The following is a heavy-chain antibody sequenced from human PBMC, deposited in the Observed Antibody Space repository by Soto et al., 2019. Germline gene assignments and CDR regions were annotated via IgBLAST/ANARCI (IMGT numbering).Heavy chain of an antibody. Sequence: SETLSLTCTVSGGSISSSSYYWGWIRQPPGKGPEWIGSIYYSGSTYYNPSLKSRVTISADTSKDQFSLKLSSVTAADTAVYYCARRSDCSGGSCYEWFDPWGQGTLVTVSS. CDR1: GGSISSSSYY. V-gene: IGHV4-39*01. CDR2: IYYSGST. CDR3: ARRSDCSGGSCYEWFDP. J-gene: IGHJ5*02. D-gene: IGHD2-15*01.